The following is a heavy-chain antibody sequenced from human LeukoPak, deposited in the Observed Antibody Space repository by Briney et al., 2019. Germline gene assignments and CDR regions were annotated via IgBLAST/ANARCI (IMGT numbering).Heavy chain of an antibody. Sequence: SETLSLTCTVSGGSFSSGSSYWSWIRQPPGKGLEWIGYIYYSGSTNYNPSLKSRVTISVDTSKNQFSLKLSSVTAADTAVYYCARDGYFGGFDPWGQGTLVTVSS. CDR2: IYYSGST. CDR1: GGSFSSGSSY. J-gene: IGHJ5*02. V-gene: IGHV4-61*01. CDR3: ARDGYFGGFDP. D-gene: IGHD3-9*01.